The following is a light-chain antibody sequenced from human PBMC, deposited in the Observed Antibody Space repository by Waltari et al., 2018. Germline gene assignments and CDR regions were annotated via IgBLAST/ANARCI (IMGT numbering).Light chain of an antibody. Sequence: QSVLTQAPSVSGTLGQSVAISCSGATSNVGNNHVYWYQQLPGTAPKLLIYRNSQRPSGVPDRFSASKSDTSASLTISGLRSEDEADYYCITWDDSLGGYYVFGTGTTVTVL. CDR2: RNS. J-gene: IGLJ1*01. CDR1: TSNVGNNH. CDR3: ITWDDSLGGYYV. V-gene: IGLV1-47*01.